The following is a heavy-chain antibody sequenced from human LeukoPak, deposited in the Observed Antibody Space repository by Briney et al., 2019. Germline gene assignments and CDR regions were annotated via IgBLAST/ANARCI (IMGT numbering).Heavy chain of an antibody. CDR2: IIPIFGTA. V-gene: IGHV1-69*05. Sequence: GASVKVSCKASGGTFSSYAISWVRQAPGQGLEWMGGIIPIFGTANYAQKFQGRVTITTDESTSTAYMELSSLRSEDTAVYYCAREHSSSSAVDYWGQGTLVTVSS. J-gene: IGHJ4*02. CDR3: AREHSSSSAVDY. D-gene: IGHD6-6*01. CDR1: GGTFSSYA.